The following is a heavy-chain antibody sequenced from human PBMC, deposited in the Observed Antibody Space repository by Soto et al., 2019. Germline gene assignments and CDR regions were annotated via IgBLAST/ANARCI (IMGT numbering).Heavy chain of an antibody. CDR1: GFTFANHW. J-gene: IGHJ6*02. Sequence: HPRGPLRLSCAVSGFTFANHWLHWVRQAPGKGLEWVSRMNSDGSTTDYADSVKGRCTMSRDNVKNSLYLHMSSLRSADTAAYYCVKDMIHYDFWGNHERGLDVWGQGTTVTVSS. V-gene: IGHV3-74*01. CDR3: VKDMIHYDFWGNHERGLDV. CDR2: MNSDGSTT. D-gene: IGHD3-3*01.